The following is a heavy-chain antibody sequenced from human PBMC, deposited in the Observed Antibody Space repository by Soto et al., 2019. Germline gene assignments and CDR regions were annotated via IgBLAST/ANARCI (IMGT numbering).Heavy chain of an antibody. D-gene: IGHD2-15*01. CDR2: IYPGDSDT. CDR3: ARGRYCSGGSCSTDYGMDV. CDR1: GYSFTSYW. V-gene: IGHV5-51*01. Sequence: GESLKISCKGSGYSFTSYWIGWVRQMPGKGLEWMGIIYPGDSDTRYSPSFQGQVTISADKSISTAYLQWSSLKASDTAMYYCARGRYCSGGSCSTDYGMDVWGQGTTVTVSS. J-gene: IGHJ6*02.